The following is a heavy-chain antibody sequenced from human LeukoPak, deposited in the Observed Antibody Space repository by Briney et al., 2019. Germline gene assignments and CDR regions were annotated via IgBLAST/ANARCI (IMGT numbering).Heavy chain of an antibody. D-gene: IGHD3-10*01. V-gene: IGHV3-30*02. J-gene: IGHJ4*02. CDR1: GFTFSSYG. Sequence: GGSLRLSCAASGFTFSSYGMHWVRQAPGKGLEWVAFIRYDGSNKYYADSVKGRFTISRDNSKNTLYLQMNSLRADDTAVYYCARATTSGSYKFDYWGQGTLVTVSS. CDR3: ARATTSGSYKFDY. CDR2: IRYDGSNK.